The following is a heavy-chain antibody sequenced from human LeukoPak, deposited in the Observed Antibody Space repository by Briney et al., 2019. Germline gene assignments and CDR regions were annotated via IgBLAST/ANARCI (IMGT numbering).Heavy chain of an antibody. Sequence: PGGSLRLSCAASGFTFSSYDMHWVRQATGKGLEWVSAIGTAGDTYYPGSVKGRFTISRENAKNSLYLQMNSLRAGDTAVYYCARGLRIAVAGYAFDIWGQGTMVTVSS. CDR2: IGTAGDT. V-gene: IGHV3-13*01. D-gene: IGHD6-19*01. J-gene: IGHJ3*02. CDR1: GFTFSSYD. CDR3: ARGLRIAVAGYAFDI.